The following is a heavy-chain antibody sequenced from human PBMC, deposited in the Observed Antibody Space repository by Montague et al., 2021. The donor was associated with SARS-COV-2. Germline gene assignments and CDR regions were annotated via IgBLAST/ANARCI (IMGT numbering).Heavy chain of an antibody. V-gene: IGHV4-59*01. D-gene: IGHD3-22*01. CDR2: IYYSGRT. CDR3: ARGGGSGYRYYSDY. J-gene: IGHJ4*02. CDR1: GGSISSYY. Sequence: SETLSLTCTVSGGSISSYYWNWIRQPPGKGLEWIGYIYYSGRTNXNPSLKSRVTISVDTSKNQFSLKLSSVTAADTAVYYCARGGGSGYRYYSDYWGQGSLVTVSS.